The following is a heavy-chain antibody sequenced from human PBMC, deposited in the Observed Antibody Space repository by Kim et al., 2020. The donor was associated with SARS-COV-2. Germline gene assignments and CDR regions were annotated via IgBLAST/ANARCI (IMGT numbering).Heavy chain of an antibody. J-gene: IGHJ4*02. D-gene: IGHD6-13*01. Sequence: GGSLRLSCAASGFTFSSYGMHWVRQAPGKGLEWVAVISYDGSNKYYADSVKGRFTISRDNSKNTLYVQMNSLRAEDTAVYYCAREGVDSSSCFDYWGQRTLVTVSS. CDR1: GFTFSSYG. CDR3: AREGVDSSSCFDY. CDR2: ISYDGSNK. V-gene: IGHV3-33*05.